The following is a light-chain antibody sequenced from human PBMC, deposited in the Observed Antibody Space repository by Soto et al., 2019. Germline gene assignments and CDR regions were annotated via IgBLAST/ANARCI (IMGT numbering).Light chain of an antibody. V-gene: IGLV2-14*01. Sequence: QSALTQPASVTGSPGQSITISCTGTSSGVGGSNRVSWYRHYPGTAPKLIIYEVGNRPSGISDRFSASKSGNTASLIISGLQPEDEADYYCSSHTIANSWVFGGATKVTVL. J-gene: IGLJ3*02. CDR2: EVG. CDR1: SSGVGGSNR. CDR3: SSHTIANSWV.